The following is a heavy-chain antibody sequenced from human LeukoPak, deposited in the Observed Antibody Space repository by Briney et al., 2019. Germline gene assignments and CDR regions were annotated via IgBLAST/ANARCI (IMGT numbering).Heavy chain of an antibody. CDR3: TRAKGQQLVTTHHVLGY. CDR2: INPNSGGT. J-gene: IGHJ4*02. V-gene: IGHV1-2*06. D-gene: IGHD6-13*01. CDR1: GYTFTGYY. Sequence: PGASVKVSCKASGYTFTGYYMLWVRQAPEQGLEWMGRINPNSGGTNYAQKFQGRVTMTRDTSISTAYMELSRLRSDDTAVYYCTRAKGQQLVTTHHVLGYWGQGTLVTVSS.